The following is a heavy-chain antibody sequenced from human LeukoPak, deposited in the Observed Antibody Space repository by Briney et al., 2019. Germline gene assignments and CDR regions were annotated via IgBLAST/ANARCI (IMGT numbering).Heavy chain of an antibody. Sequence: GASVKVSCKASGYTFTSYGISWVRQAPGQGLEWMGWISAYNGNTNYAQKLQGRVTMTTDTSTSTAYMELSSLRSEDTAVYYCARGPRGVRGEGSQNDYWGQGTLVTVSS. V-gene: IGHV1-18*01. CDR1: GYTFTSYG. CDR3: ARGPRGVRGEGSQNDY. D-gene: IGHD3-10*01. J-gene: IGHJ4*02. CDR2: ISAYNGNT.